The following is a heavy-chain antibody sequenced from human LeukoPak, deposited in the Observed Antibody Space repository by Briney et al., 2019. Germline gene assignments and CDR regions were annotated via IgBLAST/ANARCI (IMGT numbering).Heavy chain of an antibody. Sequence: GGSLRLSCAASGFTFSSYAMTWVRQAPGKGLEWVSTISGRGGNKYYANSVKGRFTISRDNSKNTLYLQMSSLRAEDTAVYYCAKGVSSSSPFDYWGQGTLVTVSS. CDR1: GFTFSSYA. CDR3: AKGVSSSSPFDY. V-gene: IGHV3-23*01. J-gene: IGHJ4*02. CDR2: ISGRGGNK. D-gene: IGHD6-6*01.